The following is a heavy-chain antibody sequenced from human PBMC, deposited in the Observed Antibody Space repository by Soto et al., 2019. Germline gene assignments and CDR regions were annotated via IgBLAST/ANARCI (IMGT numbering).Heavy chain of an antibody. Sequence: QVQLQESGPGLVKPSETLSLTCTVSGGSLSSGSYYWSWIRQPPGKGLEWIGYIYYSGSTSYNPSLKSRVTISVDKSKNQFSRKLSSVTPADMAVYYCARDGDGYNYLGQGILVTVSS. CDR1: GGSLSSGSYY. V-gene: IGHV4-61*01. CDR2: IYYSGST. D-gene: IGHD5-12*01. CDR3: ARDGDGYNY. J-gene: IGHJ4*02.